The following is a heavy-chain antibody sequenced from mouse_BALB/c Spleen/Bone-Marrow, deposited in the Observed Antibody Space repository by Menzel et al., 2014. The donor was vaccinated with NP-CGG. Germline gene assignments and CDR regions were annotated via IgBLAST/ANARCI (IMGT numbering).Heavy chain of an antibody. J-gene: IGHJ2*01. V-gene: IGHV1-62-2*01. CDR3: ARHEVITPFDY. Sequence: VQVVESGAELVKPGASVKLSCKASSYTFTEYFIHWIKQRSGQGLEWIGWFYPGSGSIKYSEKFKDKATLTADKSSSTVYMELSRLTSEDSAVYFRARHEVITPFDYWGQGTTLTVSS. CDR2: FYPGSGSI. CDR1: SYTFTEYF. D-gene: IGHD1-2*01.